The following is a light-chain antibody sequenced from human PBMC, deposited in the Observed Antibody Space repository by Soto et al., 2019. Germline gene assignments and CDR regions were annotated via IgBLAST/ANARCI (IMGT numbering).Light chain of an antibody. Sequence: DIPLTQSPSTLSASVGDRVTITCRASEDISRWLAWYQHKPGKAPKLLIYQASNLESGVPSRFTGSGSETEFTLTISGLQPDDFASYCCLQYNFYPYTFGQGTKLEIK. CDR1: EDISRW. V-gene: IGKV1-5*03. CDR2: QAS. CDR3: LQYNFYPYT. J-gene: IGKJ2*01.